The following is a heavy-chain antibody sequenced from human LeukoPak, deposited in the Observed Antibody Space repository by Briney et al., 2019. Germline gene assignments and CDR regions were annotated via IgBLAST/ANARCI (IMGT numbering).Heavy chain of an antibody. CDR1: GVSLIGNNW. D-gene: IGHD2-21*01. Sequence: SGTLSLTCSVSGVSLIGNNWWTWVRQSPGTALEWIGEIHHLGNTNYNPSLKSRVSMSLDKSKNELSLRLISVIAADTAVYYCARQQLIEGTFDYWGQGTLVTVSS. CDR2: IHHLGNT. V-gene: IGHV4-4*02. CDR3: ARQQLIEGTFDY. J-gene: IGHJ4*02.